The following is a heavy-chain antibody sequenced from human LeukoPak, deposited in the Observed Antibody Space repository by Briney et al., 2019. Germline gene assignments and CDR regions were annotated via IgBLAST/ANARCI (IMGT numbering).Heavy chain of an antibody. CDR3: ARGADTYSYDFDY. D-gene: IGHD5-18*01. CDR1: GGTFSSYA. V-gene: IGHV1-69*05. Sequence: ASVKVSCKASGGTFSSYAISWVRQAPGQGLDWMGGIIPIFGTANYAQKFQGRVTITTDESTSTAYMELSSLRSEDTAVYYCARGADTYSYDFDYWGQGTLVTVSS. CDR2: IIPIFGTA. J-gene: IGHJ4*02.